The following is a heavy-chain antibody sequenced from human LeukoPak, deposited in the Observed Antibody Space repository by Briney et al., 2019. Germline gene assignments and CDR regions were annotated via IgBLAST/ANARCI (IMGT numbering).Heavy chain of an antibody. Sequence: GASVKVSCKASGYTFTYFGIHWVRQAPGQGLEWMGWINSNTGNPTYAQGFRGRSVFSLDTSASTAYLQINSLKAEDTAVYYCARVAPQGAGFEELLFVYSYAMDVWGQGTTVTVSS. J-gene: IGHJ6*02. CDR3: ARVAPQGAGFEELLFVYSYAMDV. CDR1: GYTFTYFG. CDR2: INSNTGNP. V-gene: IGHV7-4-1*02. D-gene: IGHD3-10*01.